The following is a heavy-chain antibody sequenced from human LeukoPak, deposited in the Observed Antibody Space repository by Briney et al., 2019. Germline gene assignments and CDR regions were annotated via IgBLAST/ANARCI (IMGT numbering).Heavy chain of an antibody. Sequence: SETVSLTCAVSGYSFSSGYYWGWIRPPPGKGLEWIGKIYHSGSTYYNPSLKSRVTISVDTSKNQFSLKLSSVTAADKAVYYCARHQGSSTSWYHYCYYMDVWGKGTTVTLSS. J-gene: IGHJ6*03. D-gene: IGHD2-2*01. V-gene: IGHV4-38-2*01. CDR3: ARHQGSSTSWYHYCYYMDV. CDR2: IYHSGST. CDR1: GYSFSSGYY.